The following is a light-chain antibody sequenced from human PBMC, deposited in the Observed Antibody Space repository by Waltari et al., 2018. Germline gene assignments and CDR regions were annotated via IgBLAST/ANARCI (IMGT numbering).Light chain of an antibody. V-gene: IGKV3-20*01. J-gene: IGKJ1*01. Sequence: ETVLTQSPGTLSLSPGERATLPCRASQSGSSTYLAWYQQKPGQAPRLLIYGASTRATGIPDRFTGSGSGTEYTLTISRLEPEDFAVYYCQLFGSSPTWTFGQGTKVEIK. CDR3: QLFGSSPTWT. CDR2: GAS. CDR1: QSGSSTY.